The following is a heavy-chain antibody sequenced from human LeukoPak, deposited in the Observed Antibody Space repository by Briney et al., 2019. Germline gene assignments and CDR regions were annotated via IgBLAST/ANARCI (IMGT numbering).Heavy chain of an antibody. CDR2: INHSGST. D-gene: IGHD3-10*01. V-gene: IGHV4-34*01. Sequence: SETLSLTCAVYGGSFSGYYWSWIRQPPGKGLEWIGEINHSGSTNYNPSLKSRVTISVDTSKNQFSLKLSSVTAADTAVYYCARSYYKPTYFDYWGQGTLVTVSS. CDR1: GGSFSGYY. J-gene: IGHJ4*02. CDR3: ARSYYKPTYFDY.